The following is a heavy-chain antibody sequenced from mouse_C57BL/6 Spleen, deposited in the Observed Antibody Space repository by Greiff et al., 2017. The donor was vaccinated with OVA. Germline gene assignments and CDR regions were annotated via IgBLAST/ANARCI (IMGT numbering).Heavy chain of an antibody. Sequence: GGGLVQPKGSLKLPCAASGFSFNTYAMNWVRQAPGKGLEWVARIRSKSNNYATYYADSVKDRFTISRDDSESMLYLQMNNLKTEDTAMYYCVRRGYAMDYWGQGTSVTVSS. CDR1: GFSFNTYA. J-gene: IGHJ4*01. V-gene: IGHV10-1*01. CDR3: VRRGYAMDY. CDR2: IRSKSNNYAT.